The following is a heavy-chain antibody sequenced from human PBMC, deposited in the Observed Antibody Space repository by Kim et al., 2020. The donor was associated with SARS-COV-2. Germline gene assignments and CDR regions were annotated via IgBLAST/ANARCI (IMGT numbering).Heavy chain of an antibody. J-gene: IGHJ4*02. CDR3: ASVKLTYTTGLGF. V-gene: IGHV1-69*04. CDR1: GGTFSSYV. CDR2: IIPTLDMP. Sequence: SVKVSCKASGGTFSSYVINWVRQAPGHGLEWMGRIIPTLDMPDYAQKFQGRVTITADKSTSTFYMELSSLRSEDTAVYYCASVKLTYTTGLGFWGQGTLVTVSS. D-gene: IGHD1-1*01.